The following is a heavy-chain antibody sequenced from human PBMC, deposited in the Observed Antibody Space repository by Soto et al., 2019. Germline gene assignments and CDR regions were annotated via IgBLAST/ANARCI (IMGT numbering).Heavy chain of an antibody. Sequence: GGSLRLSCAASGFTFSSYAMSWVRQAPGKGLEWVSAISGSGGSTYYADSVKGRFTISRDNSKNTLYLQMNSLRAEDTAVYYCAKWGARHDFWSGYYRENFDYWGQGTLVTVSS. CDR1: GFTFSSYA. V-gene: IGHV3-23*01. CDR3: AKWGARHDFWSGYYRENFDY. D-gene: IGHD3-3*01. CDR2: ISGSGGST. J-gene: IGHJ4*02.